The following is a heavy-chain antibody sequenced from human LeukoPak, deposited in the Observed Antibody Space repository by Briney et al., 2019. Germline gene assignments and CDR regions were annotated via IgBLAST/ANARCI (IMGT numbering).Heavy chain of an antibody. CDR3: ARVGGGSCYDY. V-gene: IGHV3-64*01. J-gene: IGHJ4*02. CDR1: GFTFSSYA. Sequence: GGSLRLSCAAPGFTFSSYAMHWVRQAPGKGLEYASAISSNGGSTYYANSVKGRFTISRDNSKNTLYLQMGSLRAEDMAVYYCARVGGGSCYDYWGQGTLVTVSS. D-gene: IGHD2-15*01. CDR2: ISSNGGST.